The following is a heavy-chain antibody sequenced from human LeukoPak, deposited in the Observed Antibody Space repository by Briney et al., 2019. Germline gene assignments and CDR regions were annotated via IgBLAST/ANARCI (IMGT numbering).Heavy chain of an antibody. CDR1: GFTFSTHA. CDR2: IWSDGSNK. D-gene: IGHD6-19*01. V-gene: IGHV3-33*01. J-gene: IGHJ4*02. Sequence: TGGSLRLSCAASGFTFSTHAMHWVRQAPGKGLEWLAIIWSDGSNKFYSDSVKGRFTLSRDNSKNTVYLQMDSLRAEDTAVYYCWRDPHHTGWGFLDYWGQGTLVTVSS. CDR3: WRDPHHTGWGFLDY.